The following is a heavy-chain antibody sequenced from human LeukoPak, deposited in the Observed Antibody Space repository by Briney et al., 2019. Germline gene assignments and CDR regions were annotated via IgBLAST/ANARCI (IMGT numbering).Heavy chain of an antibody. D-gene: IGHD3-10*01. J-gene: IGHJ3*02. Sequence: ASVKVSCKASGYTFTGYYMHWVRQAPGQGLEWMGRINPNIGNTGYAQKFQGRVTMTRNTSISTAYMELSSLRSEDTAVYYCARARDNVLLWFGELLYAFDIWGQGTMVTVSS. CDR2: INPNIGNT. V-gene: IGHV1-8*02. CDR1: GYTFTGYY. CDR3: ARARDNVLLWFGELLYAFDI.